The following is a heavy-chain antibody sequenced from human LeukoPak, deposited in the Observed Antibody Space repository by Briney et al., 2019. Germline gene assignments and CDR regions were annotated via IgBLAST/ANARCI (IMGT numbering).Heavy chain of an antibody. J-gene: IGHJ5*02. CDR2: MNPNSGNT. D-gene: IGHD3-3*01. CDR1: GYTFTSYD. V-gene: IGHV1-8*01. CDR3: ARAWRSEANWFDP. Sequence: ASVKVSCKASGYTFTSYDINWVRQATGQGLEWMGWMNPNSGNTGYAQKFQGRVTMTRNTSISTAYMELSSLRSEDTAVYYCARAWRSEANWFDPWGQGTLVTVSS.